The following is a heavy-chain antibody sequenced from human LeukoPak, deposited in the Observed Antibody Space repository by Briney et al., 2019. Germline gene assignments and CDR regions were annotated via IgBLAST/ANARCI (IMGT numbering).Heavy chain of an antibody. Sequence: PGGSLRLSCAASGFTFSNYAMTWVRQAPGKGLEWVSGISGSGGGIYYADSVKGRFTISRDNSKNTRYLQMNSLRAEDTAVYYCATLAGYFDWFPRGGWFDPWGQGTLVTVSS. J-gene: IGHJ5*02. CDR2: ISGSGGGI. CDR3: ATLAGYFDWFPRGGWFDP. CDR1: GFTFSNYA. D-gene: IGHD3-9*01. V-gene: IGHV3-23*01.